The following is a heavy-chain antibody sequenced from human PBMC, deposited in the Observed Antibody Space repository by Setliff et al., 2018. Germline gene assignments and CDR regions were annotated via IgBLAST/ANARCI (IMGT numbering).Heavy chain of an antibody. CDR2: SSSTGRYT. V-gene: IGHV3-21*01. D-gene: IGHD2-21*02. CDR3: ATDGPCGGDCSLAGGYLDY. Sequence: GGSLRLSCAASGFTFSAYSMNWVRQAPGKGLEWVSSSSSTGRYTFYADSVKGRFTVSKDNAKNSLYLEMKSLRAEDTAVYYCATDGPCGGDCSLAGGYLDYWGQGIMVTVSS. CDR1: GFTFSAYS. J-gene: IGHJ4*02.